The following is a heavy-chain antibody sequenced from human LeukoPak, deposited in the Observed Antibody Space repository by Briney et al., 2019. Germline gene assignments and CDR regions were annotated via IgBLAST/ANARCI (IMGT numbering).Heavy chain of an antibody. J-gene: IGHJ4*02. CDR1: GYTFTSYG. V-gene: IGHV1-18*01. Sequence: ASVKVSCNASGYTFTSYGISWVRQAPGQGLEWMGWISDYNGNTNYAQKIQGRVTMTTDRSTSTAYMELRSLRSDDTAVYYCARDERRFMIMFGGALDFWGQGTLVTVSS. CDR3: ARDERRFMIMFGGALDF. CDR2: ISDYNGNT. D-gene: IGHD3-16*01.